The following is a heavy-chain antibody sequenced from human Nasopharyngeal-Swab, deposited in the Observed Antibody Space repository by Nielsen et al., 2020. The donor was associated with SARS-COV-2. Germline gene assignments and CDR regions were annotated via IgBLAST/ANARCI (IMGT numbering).Heavy chain of an antibody. Sequence: GESLKISCAASGFTFSSSGMDWVRQAPGKGLEWVAVISYDGSNEYYGDSVKGRFTISRDNSKNTLYLQMNSLRAEDTAVYYCARVGVIYGSGAFDIWGQGTMVTVSS. J-gene: IGHJ3*02. CDR2: ISYDGSNE. CDR1: GFTFSSSG. V-gene: IGHV3-30*03. CDR3: ARVGVIYGSGAFDI. D-gene: IGHD3-10*01.